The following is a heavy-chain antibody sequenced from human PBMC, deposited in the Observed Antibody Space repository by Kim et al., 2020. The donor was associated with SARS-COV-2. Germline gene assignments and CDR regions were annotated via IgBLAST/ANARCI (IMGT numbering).Heavy chain of an antibody. Sequence: ASVKVSCKASGYIFTSYVINWVRQAPGQGFEWMGWISANNGNSNYAQKLQGRLTMTTDTSTSTAYMELRSLRSDDTAVYYCARHPSLYGSGSLRYFDYWGQGTLVTVSS. J-gene: IGHJ4*02. D-gene: IGHD3-10*01. CDR2: ISANNGNS. CDR3: ARHPSLYGSGSLRYFDY. CDR1: GYIFTSYV. V-gene: IGHV1-18*01.